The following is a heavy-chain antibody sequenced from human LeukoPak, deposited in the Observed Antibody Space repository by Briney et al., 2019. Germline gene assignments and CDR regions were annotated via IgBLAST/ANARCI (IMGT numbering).Heavy chain of an antibody. CDR2: ISYSGST. V-gene: IGHV4-59*08. D-gene: IGHD4-17*01. J-gene: IGHJ4*02. CDR3: ARSDHGDYRPGY. CDR1: GGSISSNY. Sequence: PSETLSLTCTVSGGSISSNYWNWIRQPPGKGLEWIGYISYSGSTTYNPSLKSRVTISVDTSKNQFSLKLSSVTAADTAVYYCARSDHGDYRPGYWGQGTLVTVSS.